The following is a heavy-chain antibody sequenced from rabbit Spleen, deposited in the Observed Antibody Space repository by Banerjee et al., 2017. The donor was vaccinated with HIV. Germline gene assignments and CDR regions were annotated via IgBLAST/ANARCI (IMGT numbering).Heavy chain of an antibody. Sequence: QLVESGGGLVQPGGSLKLSCKASGFTLSNYYMNWVRQAPGKGLEWIGYIDPVFGITYYANWVNGRFSISRENAQNTVFLQMTSLTVADTATYFCARDLENYVGTSYLDLWGPGTLVTVS. CDR2: IDPVFGIT. V-gene: IGHV1S7*01. D-gene: IGHD8-1*01. CDR1: GFTLSNYY. CDR3: ARDLENYVGTSYLDL. J-gene: IGHJ4*01.